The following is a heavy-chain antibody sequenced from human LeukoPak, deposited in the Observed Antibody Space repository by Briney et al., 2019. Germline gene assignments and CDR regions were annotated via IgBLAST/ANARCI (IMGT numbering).Heavy chain of an antibody. D-gene: IGHD3-3*01. Sequence: SVKVSCKACAGTFSSYAISWVRQAPGQGLEWMGGIIPIFCTANYAQKFQGRVTITTDESTSTAYMELSSLRSEDTAVYYCARGPLGIFGVVNYYYYMDVWGKGTTVTVSS. J-gene: IGHJ6*03. CDR2: IIPIFCTA. CDR1: AGTFSSYA. V-gene: IGHV1-69*05. CDR3: ARGPLGIFGVVNYYYYMDV.